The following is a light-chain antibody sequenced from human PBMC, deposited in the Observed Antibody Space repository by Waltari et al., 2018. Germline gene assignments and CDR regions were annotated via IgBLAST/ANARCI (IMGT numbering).Light chain of an antibody. CDR3: CSFAGSSPHVV. Sequence: QSALTQPASVSGSPGQSITISCTGTSSDVGTYNLVSWYQLHPGKAPKLIIYESTKPPSGVSSRFSGSKSGNTASLTISGLQAEDEADYYCCSFAGSSPHVVFGGGTKLTVL. V-gene: IGLV2-23*01. CDR2: EST. CDR1: SSDVGTYNL. J-gene: IGLJ2*01.